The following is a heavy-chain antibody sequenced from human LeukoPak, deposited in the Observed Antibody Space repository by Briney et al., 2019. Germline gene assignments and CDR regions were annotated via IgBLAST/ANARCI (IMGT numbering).Heavy chain of an antibody. CDR3: ARGRGKSYSSSWYYWFDP. J-gene: IGHJ5*02. Sequence: KTSETLSLTGAVYGGSFSGYYWSWIRQPPGKGLEWIGEINHSGSTNYNPSLKSRVTISVDTSKNQFSLKLSSVTAADTAVYYCARGRGKSYSSSWYYWFDPWGQGTLVTVSS. D-gene: IGHD6-13*01. V-gene: IGHV4-34*01. CDR1: GGSFSGYY. CDR2: INHSGST.